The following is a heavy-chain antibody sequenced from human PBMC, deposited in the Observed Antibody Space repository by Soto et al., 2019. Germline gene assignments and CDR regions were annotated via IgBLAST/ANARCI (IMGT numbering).Heavy chain of an antibody. Sequence: PGGSLRLSCAASGFTFSDYYMSWIRQAPGKGLEWVSYISSSSSYTNYADSVKGRFTISRDNAKNSLYLQMNSLRAEDTAVYYCARDRRATTVTYFDYWGQGTLVTVSS. CDR1: GFTFSDYY. V-gene: IGHV3-11*06. CDR3: ARDRRATTVTYFDY. J-gene: IGHJ4*02. D-gene: IGHD4-17*01. CDR2: ISSSSSYT.